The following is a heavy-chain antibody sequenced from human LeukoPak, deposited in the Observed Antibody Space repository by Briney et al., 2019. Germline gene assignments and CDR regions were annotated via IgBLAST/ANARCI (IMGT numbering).Heavy chain of an antibody. J-gene: IGHJ4*02. Sequence: GGSLRLSCAASGFTFSSYAMSWVRQAPAKGREGGAFIRYDGSNKYYADSVKGRFTISRDNSKNTLYLQMNSLRAEDTAVYYCAKALSGYSIGGYFDYWGQGTLVTVSS. CDR1: GFTFSSYA. D-gene: IGHD6-25*01. V-gene: IGHV3-30*02. CDR3: AKALSGYSIGGYFDY. CDR2: IRYDGSNK.